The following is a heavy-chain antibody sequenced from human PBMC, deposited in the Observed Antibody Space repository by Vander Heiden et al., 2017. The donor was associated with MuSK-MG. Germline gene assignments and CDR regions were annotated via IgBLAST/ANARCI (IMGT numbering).Heavy chain of an antibody. CDR3: ARDLGWDVVVPAEDAFDI. Sequence: EVQLVESGGGLVKPGGSLRLSCAASGFTFSSYSMNWVRQAPGKGLEWVSSISSSSSYIYYADSVKGRFTISRDNAKNSLYLQMNSLRAEDTAVYYCARDLGWDVVVPAEDAFDIWGQGTMVTVSS. J-gene: IGHJ3*02. V-gene: IGHV3-21*01. CDR2: ISSSSSYI. D-gene: IGHD2-2*01. CDR1: GFTFSSYS.